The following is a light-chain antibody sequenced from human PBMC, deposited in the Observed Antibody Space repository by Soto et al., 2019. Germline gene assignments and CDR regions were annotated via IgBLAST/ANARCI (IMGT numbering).Light chain of an antibody. CDR1: SSNIGAGYD. Sequence: QSLLTQPPSVSGAPGQRVTISCTGSSSNIGAGYDVHWYQQLPGTAPKLLIYGNSNRPSGVPDRFSGSKSGTSASLAITGLQAEDEADYYCQSYDSSLSGFYVFGTGTKLTVL. CDR2: GNS. V-gene: IGLV1-40*01. J-gene: IGLJ1*01. CDR3: QSYDSSLSGFYV.